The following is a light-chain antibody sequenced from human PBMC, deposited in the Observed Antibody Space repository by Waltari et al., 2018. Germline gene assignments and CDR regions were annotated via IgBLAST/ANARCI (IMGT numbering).Light chain of an antibody. J-gene: IGLJ2*01. V-gene: IGLV3-1*01. Sequence: SYDLTQPPSVSVSPGQSATITSSGDKLGDKYVSWYHQKPVQSPVLVMYEDNKRPSGIPERFSGSNSGNTATLTISGTQAMDEADYYCQAWDSSPVVFGGGTKLTVL. CDR2: EDN. CDR1: KLGDKY. CDR3: QAWDSSPVV.